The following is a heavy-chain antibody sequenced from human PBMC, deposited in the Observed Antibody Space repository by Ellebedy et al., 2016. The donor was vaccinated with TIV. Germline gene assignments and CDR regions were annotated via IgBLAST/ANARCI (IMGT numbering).Heavy chain of an antibody. J-gene: IGHJ4*02. CDR2: IWYDGSNK. V-gene: IGHV3-33*01. Sequence: PGGSLRLSCAASGFTFSSYGMHWVRQAPGKGLEWVAVIWYDGSNKYYADSVKGRFTISRDNSKNTLYLQMNSLRAEDTAVYYCARDYGSYSLDYWGQGTLVTVSS. CDR3: ARDYGSYSLDY. CDR1: GFTFSSYG. D-gene: IGHD1-26*01.